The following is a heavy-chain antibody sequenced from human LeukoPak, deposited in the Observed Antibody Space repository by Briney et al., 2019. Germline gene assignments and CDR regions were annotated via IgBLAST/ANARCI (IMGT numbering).Heavy chain of an antibody. CDR3: AKRGVVIRVILVGFHKEAYYFDS. CDR2: ISDSAGNT. Sequence: PGGSLRLSCAVSGITLSNYGMSWVRQAPGKGLEWVAGISDSAGNTNYADSVKGRFTISRDNRKNTLYLQMNSLRAEDTAVYFCAKRGVVIRVILVGFHKEAYYFDSWGQGALVTVSS. CDR1: GITLSNYG. D-gene: IGHD3-10*01. V-gene: IGHV3-23*01. J-gene: IGHJ4*02.